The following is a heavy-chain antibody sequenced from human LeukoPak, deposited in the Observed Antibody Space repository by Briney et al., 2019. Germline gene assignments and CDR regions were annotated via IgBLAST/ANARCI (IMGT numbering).Heavy chain of an antibody. CDR2: IYYSGST. V-gene: IGHV4-39*07. CDR3: ARFCSGGSCPDGAFDI. J-gene: IGHJ3*02. D-gene: IGHD2-15*01. Sequence: SETLSLTCTVSGGSISGSHYYWGWTRQPPGKGLEWIGTIYYSGSTYYNPSLKSRVTISVDTSKNQFSLKLSSVTAADTAVYYCARFCSGGSCPDGAFDIWGQGTMVTVSS. CDR1: GGSISGSHYY.